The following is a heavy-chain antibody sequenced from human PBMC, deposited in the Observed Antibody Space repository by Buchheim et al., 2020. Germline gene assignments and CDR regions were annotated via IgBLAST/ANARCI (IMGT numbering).Heavy chain of an antibody. D-gene: IGHD6-19*01. V-gene: IGHV3-30*18. CDR1: GFTFSSYG. CDR3: AKEARGGIAVAGTWRWFDP. Sequence: QVQLVESGGGVVQPGRSLRLSCAASGFTFSSYGMHWVRQAPGKGLEWVAVISYDGSNKYYADSVKGRFTISRDNSKNTLYLEMNRLRAEETAVYYCAKEARGGIAVAGTWRWFDPWGQGTL. CDR2: ISYDGSNK. J-gene: IGHJ5*02.